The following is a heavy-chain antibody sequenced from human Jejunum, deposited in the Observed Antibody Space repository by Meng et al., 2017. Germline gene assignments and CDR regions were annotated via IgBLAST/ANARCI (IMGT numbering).Heavy chain of an antibody. D-gene: IGHD3-22*01. V-gene: IGHV3-23*01. CDR2: ISGSGGST. Sequence: EVQLLESGGYLVQPGGSLRLSCAASGFTCRSYAMNWVRQAPGKGLEWVSAISGSGGSTYYADSVKGRFTISRDNSKNTLYLQMNSLRADDTAVYYCAKRTYYDSSGYLGSFDYWGQGTLVTVSS. J-gene: IGHJ4*02. CDR3: AKRTYYDSSGYLGSFDY. CDR1: GFTCRSYA.